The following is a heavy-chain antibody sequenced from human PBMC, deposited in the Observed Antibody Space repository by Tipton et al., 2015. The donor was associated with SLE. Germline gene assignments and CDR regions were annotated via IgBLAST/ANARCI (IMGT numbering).Heavy chain of an antibody. CDR3: ARGYCAGGRCYSGLDY. CDR2: IYHRGST. Sequence: TLSLTCNVSGDSITSYYWSWLRQPPGKGLEWIGFIYHRGSTHYNPSLKSRVTLSLDTSKSQFSLRLSSVTAADTAVYYCARGYCAGGRCYSGLDYWGQGILVTVSS. CDR1: GDSITSYY. D-gene: IGHD2-8*02. J-gene: IGHJ4*02. V-gene: IGHV4-59*01.